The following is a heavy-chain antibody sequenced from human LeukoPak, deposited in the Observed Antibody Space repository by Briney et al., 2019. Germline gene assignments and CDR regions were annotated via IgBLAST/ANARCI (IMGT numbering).Heavy chain of an antibody. CDR2: IYHSGST. D-gene: IGHD5-18*01. CDR3: ATSVWDTAMVTSFFDY. V-gene: IGHV4-30-2*01. J-gene: IGHJ4*02. CDR1: GGSISSGGYY. Sequence: SQTLSLTCTVSGGSISSGGYYWSWIRQPPGKGPEWIGYIYHSGSTYYNPSLKSRVTISVDRSKNQFSLKLSSVTAADTAVYYCATSVWDTAMVTSFFDYWGQGTLVTVSS.